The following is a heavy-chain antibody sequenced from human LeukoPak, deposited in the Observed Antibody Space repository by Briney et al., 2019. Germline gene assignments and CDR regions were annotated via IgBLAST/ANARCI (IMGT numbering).Heavy chain of an antibody. CDR1: AFTFSSYW. CDR2: INSDGRST. V-gene: IGHV3-74*01. D-gene: IGHD2-15*01. CDR3: AGTLSGGSRGDF. Sequence: GGSLRLSCAASAFTFSSYWMHWVRQAPGKGLVWVSRINSDGRSTTYADSVKGRSTISRDNAKNTLYLQMNSLRAEDTAVYYCAGTLSGGSRGDFWGQGTLVTVSS. J-gene: IGHJ4*02.